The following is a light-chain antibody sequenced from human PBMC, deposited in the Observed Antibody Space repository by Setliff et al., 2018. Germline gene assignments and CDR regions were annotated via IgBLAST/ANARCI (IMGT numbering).Light chain of an antibody. Sequence: QSALTQPPSASGSPGQSVTISCTGTNSDVGGYSYVSWYQQRPGKAPKLLIYEVSKRPSGVPDRFSGSKSGNTASLTVSGLQAEDEADYYCSSYVGDNNFVFGTGTKVTVL. CDR1: NSDVGGYSY. CDR3: SSYVGDNNFV. CDR2: EVS. V-gene: IGLV2-8*01. J-gene: IGLJ1*01.